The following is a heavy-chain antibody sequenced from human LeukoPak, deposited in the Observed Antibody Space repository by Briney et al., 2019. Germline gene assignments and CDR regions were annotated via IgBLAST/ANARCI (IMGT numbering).Heavy chain of an antibody. Sequence: SETLSVTCTVSGGSISSYYWSWIRQPPGNGLEWIGYIYYSGSTNYNPSLKSRVTISVDTSKNQFSLKLSSVTAADTAVYYCARGYDWSLFDYWGQGTLVTVSS. J-gene: IGHJ4*02. V-gene: IGHV4-59*01. D-gene: IGHD3-3*01. CDR2: IYYSGST. CDR3: ARGYDWSLFDY. CDR1: GGSISSYY.